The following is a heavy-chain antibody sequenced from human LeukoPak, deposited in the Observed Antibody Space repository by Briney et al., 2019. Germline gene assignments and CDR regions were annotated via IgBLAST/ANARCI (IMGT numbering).Heavy chain of an antibody. Sequence: PSETLSLTCTVSGGSISSYYWSWVRQPAGKGLEWIGRIYTSGSTNYNPSLKSRVTMSVDTSKNQFSLKLSSVTAADMAAYYCAGGDTGYSSSWYDYWGQGTLVTVSS. CDR2: IYTSGST. V-gene: IGHV4-4*07. CDR1: GGSISSYY. CDR3: AGGDTGYSSSWYDY. D-gene: IGHD6-13*01. J-gene: IGHJ4*02.